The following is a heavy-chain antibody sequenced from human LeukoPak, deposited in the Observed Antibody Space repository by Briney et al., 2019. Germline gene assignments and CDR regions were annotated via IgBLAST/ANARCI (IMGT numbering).Heavy chain of an antibody. CDR2: IYHSGST. Sequence: SETLSLTCAVSGGSISSGGYSWSWIRQPPGKGLEWIGYIYHSGSTYYNPSLKSRVTISVDRSKNQFSLKLSSVTAADTAVYYRARGGGLAGSYYPPFDYWGQGTLVTVSS. V-gene: IGHV4-30-2*01. J-gene: IGHJ4*02. CDR1: GGSISSGGYS. D-gene: IGHD3-10*01. CDR3: ARGGGLAGSYYPPFDY.